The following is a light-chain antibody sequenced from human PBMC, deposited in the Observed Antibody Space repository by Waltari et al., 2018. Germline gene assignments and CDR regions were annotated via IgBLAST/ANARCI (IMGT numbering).Light chain of an antibody. CDR3: QQYGSSVLYT. CDR2: GAS. Sequence: VLTQSPGTLSLSPGERATLSYRASQSLTKRYLAWYQQKPGQAPRLLIYGASSRAAGIPDRVSGSGSGTDFTLTISRLEPEDFAVYYCQQYGSSVLYTFGQGTKLEIK. V-gene: IGKV3-20*01. CDR1: QSLTKRY. J-gene: IGKJ2*01.